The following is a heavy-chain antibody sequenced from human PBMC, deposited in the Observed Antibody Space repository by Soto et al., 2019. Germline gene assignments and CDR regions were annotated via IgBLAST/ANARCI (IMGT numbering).Heavy chain of an antibody. D-gene: IGHD3-22*01. Sequence: GGSLRLSCAASGFTFSSYAMSWVRQAPGKGLEWVSAISGSGGSTYYADSVKGRFTISRDNSKNTLYLQMNSLRAEDTAVYYCAKEYGSPPGDKAGYYDSSGYYFPPNWFDPWGQGTLVTVSS. CDR2: ISGSGGST. J-gene: IGHJ5*02. CDR1: GFTFSSYA. V-gene: IGHV3-23*01. CDR3: AKEYGSPPGDKAGYYDSSGYYFPPNWFDP.